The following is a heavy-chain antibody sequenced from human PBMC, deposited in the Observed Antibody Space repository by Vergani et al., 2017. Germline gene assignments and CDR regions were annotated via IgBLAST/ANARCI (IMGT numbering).Heavy chain of an antibody. Sequence: QVQLQQWGAGLVKPPGTLSLTCAVSGDSISSNNCWTWVRQPPGKGLEWIGEICHTEDTKYSPSLKSRVTVSVDESRNLFSLRLNSVTAADTAVYYCATIGYRRWGYYFDYWGQGILVTVSS. CDR2: ICHTEDT. D-gene: IGHD2-2*02. V-gene: IGHV4-4*03. CDR1: GDSISSNNC. CDR3: ATIGYRRWGYYFDY. J-gene: IGHJ4*02.